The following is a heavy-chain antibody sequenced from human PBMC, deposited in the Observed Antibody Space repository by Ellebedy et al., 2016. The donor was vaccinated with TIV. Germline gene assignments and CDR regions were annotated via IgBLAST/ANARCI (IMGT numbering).Heavy chain of an antibody. J-gene: IGHJ4*02. V-gene: IGHV3-9*01. Sequence: PGGSLRLSCAASGFTFADYGMHWVRQAPGKGLEWVSGISWNSGKIGYADSVKGRFTISRDNAKNSLYLQMNSLRAEDTAVYYCVKNMKPGSAYYYDWGQGALVTVSS. CDR3: VKNMKPGSAYYYD. D-gene: IGHD3-22*01. CDR2: ISWNSGKI. CDR1: GFTFADYG.